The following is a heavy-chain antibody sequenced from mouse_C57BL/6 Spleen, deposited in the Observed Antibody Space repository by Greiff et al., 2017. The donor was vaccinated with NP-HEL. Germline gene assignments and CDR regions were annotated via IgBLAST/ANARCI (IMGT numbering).Heavy chain of an antibody. V-gene: IGHV7-1*01. D-gene: IGHD4-1*01. Sequence: EVKLVESGGGLVQSGRSLRLSCATSGFTFSDFYMEWVRQAPGKGLEWIAASRNKANDYTTEYSASVKGRFIVSRDTSQSILYLQMNALRAEDTAIYYCARDAGTGRFAYWGQGTLVTVSA. CDR3: ARDAGTGRFAY. CDR1: GFTFSDFY. J-gene: IGHJ3*01. CDR2: SRNKANDYTT.